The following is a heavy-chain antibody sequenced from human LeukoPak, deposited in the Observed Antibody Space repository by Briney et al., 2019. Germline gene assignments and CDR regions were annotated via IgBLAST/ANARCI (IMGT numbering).Heavy chain of an antibody. Sequence: GGSLRLSCAASGFTFSNYGMHWVRQAPGKGLEWVAVVWSDGTTKNYADSVKGRFTISRDNSKNTLYLQMNSLRAEDTAVYFCASGKYRYGDNWFDPWGQGTLVTVSS. D-gene: IGHD5-18*01. J-gene: IGHJ5*02. CDR2: VWSDGTTK. V-gene: IGHV3-33*01. CDR3: ASGKYRYGDNWFDP. CDR1: GFTFSNYG.